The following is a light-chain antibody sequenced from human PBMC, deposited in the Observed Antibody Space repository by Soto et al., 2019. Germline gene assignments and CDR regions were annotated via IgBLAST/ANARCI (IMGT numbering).Light chain of an antibody. CDR1: QSINNY. J-gene: IGKJ1*01. CDR3: QQSFTMPPWT. Sequence: IQLTQSPSSLSASVGDRVTITCRASQSINNYLNWYQQKSGTAPKLLIYASSSLQSGVPSRFSGGGSGTDFTLTINSLQPEDFATYYCQQSFTMPPWTFGQGTRVEIQ. CDR2: ASS. V-gene: IGKV1-39*01.